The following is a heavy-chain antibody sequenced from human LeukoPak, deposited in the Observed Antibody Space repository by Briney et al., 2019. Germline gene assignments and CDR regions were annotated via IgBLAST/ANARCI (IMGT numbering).Heavy chain of an antibody. J-gene: IGHJ4*02. Sequence: GGSLRLSCAASGFTFSSYAMSWVRQAPGKGLEWVSAISGSGGSTYYADSVKGRFTISRDNAKNSLYLQMNSLRAEDTAVYYCARYCSGGSCFDYWGQGTLVTVSS. CDR3: ARYCSGGSCFDY. CDR2: ISGSGGST. CDR1: GFTFSSYA. V-gene: IGHV3-23*01. D-gene: IGHD2-15*01.